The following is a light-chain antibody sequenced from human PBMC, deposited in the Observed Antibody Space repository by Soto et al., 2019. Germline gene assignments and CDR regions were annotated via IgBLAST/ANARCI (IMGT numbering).Light chain of an antibody. J-gene: IGKJ5*01. CDR1: QNINSL. V-gene: IGKV3-15*01. CDR3: QQYNNWHIT. Sequence: RVMTQSPATLSVSPGERATLSCRASQNINSLLAWYQQRPGQGPRLLIYGASTRATGIPARFSGSGSGTEFTLTISSLQSEDFAVYYCQQYNNWHITFGQGTRLEIK. CDR2: GAS.